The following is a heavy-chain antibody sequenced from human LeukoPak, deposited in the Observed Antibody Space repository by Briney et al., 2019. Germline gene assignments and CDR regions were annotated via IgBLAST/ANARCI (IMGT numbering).Heavy chain of an antibody. CDR2: VNSEGSTT. Sequence: GGSLRLSCAASGFSVSNYWMHWGRQVPGKGLVWVSRVNSEGSTTAYADSVKGRFTISKDSAKNTLYLQMNSLRTEDTAVYYCARDPYYYDNSAGFDIWGQGTMVTVSS. V-gene: IGHV3-74*01. CDR1: GFSVSNYW. J-gene: IGHJ3*02. CDR3: ARDPYYYDNSAGFDI. D-gene: IGHD3-22*01.